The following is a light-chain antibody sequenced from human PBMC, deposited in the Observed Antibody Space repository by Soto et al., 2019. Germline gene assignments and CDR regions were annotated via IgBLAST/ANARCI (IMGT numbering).Light chain of an antibody. V-gene: IGKV1-5*03. CDR1: QSISDL. J-gene: IGKJ4*02. Sequence: IQMTQSPSTLSASVGDRVTITCRASQSISDLLAWYQQKPGEAPKLLIYKASSLESGVPSRFSGSGSGTQFSLTKNSLQPDDFATYYWQQYDNYSPFGGGTKVEIK. CDR3: QQYDNYSP. CDR2: KAS.